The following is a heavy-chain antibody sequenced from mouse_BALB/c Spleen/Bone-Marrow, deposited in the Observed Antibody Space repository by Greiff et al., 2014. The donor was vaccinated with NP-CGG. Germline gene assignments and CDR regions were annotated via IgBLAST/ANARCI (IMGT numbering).Heavy chain of an antibody. CDR1: GFNIKDTY. CDR2: IYPANGDT. J-gene: IGHJ4*01. D-gene: IGHD2-1*01. CDR3: ARYGNGLMDY. Sequence: DVHLVESGAELVKPGASVKLSCTASGFNIKDTYMHWVKQRPEQGLEWIGRIYPANGDTKYDPKFQGKATITADTSSNTAYLQLSSLTSEDTAVYYCARYGNGLMDYWGQGTSVTVSS. V-gene: IGHV14-3*02.